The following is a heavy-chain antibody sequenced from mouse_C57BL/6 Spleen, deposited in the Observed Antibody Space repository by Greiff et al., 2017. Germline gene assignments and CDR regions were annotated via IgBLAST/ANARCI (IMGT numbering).Heavy chain of an antibody. V-gene: IGHV1-55*01. CDR2: IYPGSGST. Sequence: QVQLQQPGAELVKPGASVKMSCKATGYTFTSYWITWVKQRPGQGLEWIGDIYPGSGSTNYNEKFKSKATLTVDTSSSTAYMQVSSLTSDDSAVYSCVRITSGVASDSYWYFDVWGTGTTVTVSS. J-gene: IGHJ1*03. CDR3: VRITSGVASDSYWYFDV. D-gene: IGHD1-1*01. CDR1: GYTFTSYW.